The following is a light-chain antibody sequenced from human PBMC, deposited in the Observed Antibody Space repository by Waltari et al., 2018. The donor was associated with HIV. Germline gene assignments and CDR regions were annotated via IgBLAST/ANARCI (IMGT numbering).Light chain of an antibody. Sequence: EIVMTQSPATLSESPGERATLSCRASQSFSSDLAWYQHKPGQAPRLLIYGASTRAAGIPARFSGSGSGTEFTLTISSLQSEDFAVYYCQQYNNWPLSFGQGTKLEIK. CDR2: GAS. CDR3: QQYNNWPLS. CDR1: QSFSSD. V-gene: IGKV3-15*01. J-gene: IGKJ2*01.